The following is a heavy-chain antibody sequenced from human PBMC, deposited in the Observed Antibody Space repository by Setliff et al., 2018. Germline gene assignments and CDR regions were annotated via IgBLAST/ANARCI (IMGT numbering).Heavy chain of an antibody. Sequence: PGGSLRLSCAASGFTFSSYAITWVRQAPGKGLEWVSMISGSAQTTYYADSVKGRFTISRDNSKNTLYLQMGSLSPEDMAVYYCARRGPSGSYDYWGQGTLVTVS. V-gene: IGHV3-23*01. D-gene: IGHD1-26*01. CDR2: ISGSAQTT. J-gene: IGHJ4*02. CDR1: GFTFSSYA. CDR3: ARRGPSGSYDY.